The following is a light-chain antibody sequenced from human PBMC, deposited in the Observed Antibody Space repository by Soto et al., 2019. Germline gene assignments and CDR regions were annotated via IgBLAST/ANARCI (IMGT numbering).Light chain of an antibody. CDR1: QTISSW. Sequence: DIQMTQSPSTLSGSVGDRVTITFRASQTISSWLAWYQQKPGKAPKLLIYKASTLKSGVPSRFSGSGSGTDFNLTISRLEPEDFAVYYCQQYGSSPITFGQGTRLEIK. CDR3: QQYGSSPIT. J-gene: IGKJ5*01. V-gene: IGKV1-5*03. CDR2: KAS.